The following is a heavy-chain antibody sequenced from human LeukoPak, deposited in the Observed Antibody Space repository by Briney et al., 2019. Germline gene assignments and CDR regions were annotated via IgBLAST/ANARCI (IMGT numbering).Heavy chain of an antibody. J-gene: IGHJ6*03. CDR1: GYSISSGYY. Sequence: PSETLSLTCTVSGYSISSGYYWGWIRQPPGKGLEWIGSIYYSGNTYYNPSLKSRVTISVDTSKNQFSLKLSSVTAADTAVYYCAGGYSYGSTYYYMDVWGKGTTVTISS. D-gene: IGHD5-18*01. CDR3: AGGYSYGSTYYYMDV. V-gene: IGHV4-38-2*02. CDR2: IYYSGNT.